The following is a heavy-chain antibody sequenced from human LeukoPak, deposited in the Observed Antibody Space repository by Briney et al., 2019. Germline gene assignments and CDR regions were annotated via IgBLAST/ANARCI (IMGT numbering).Heavy chain of an antibody. D-gene: IGHD2-15*01. V-gene: IGHV3-23*01. CDR1: GFTFSSYA. J-gene: IGHJ4*02. Sequence: GGSLRLSCAASGFTFSSYAMSWVRQAPGKGLEWVSAISGSGGSTYYADSVKGRFTISRDNSKNTLYLQMNSLRAEDTAVYYCARGVVAAPGWFDYWGQGTLVTVSS. CDR2: ISGSGGST. CDR3: ARGVVAAPGWFDY.